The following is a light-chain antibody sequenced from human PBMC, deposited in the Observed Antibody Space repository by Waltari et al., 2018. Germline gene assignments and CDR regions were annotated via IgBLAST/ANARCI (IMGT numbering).Light chain of an antibody. CDR3: QQRINWPIT. Sequence: EIVLTQSPATLSLSPGERVTLSCRASQSVSSYLAWYQQKPGQAPRLLIYDASNRATGIPARFGGSGSGTDFTLTISSLEPEDFAVYYCQQRINWPITFGGGTKVEIK. J-gene: IGKJ4*01. V-gene: IGKV3-11*01. CDR1: QSVSSY. CDR2: DAS.